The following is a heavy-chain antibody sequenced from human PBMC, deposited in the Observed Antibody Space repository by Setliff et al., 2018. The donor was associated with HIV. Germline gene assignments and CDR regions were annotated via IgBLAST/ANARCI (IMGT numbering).Heavy chain of an antibody. CDR3: ARAVVPTYYDVLTGYVYYMDV. CDR2: IIPIFDTT. Sequence: GASVKVSCKASGGRFSNYGISWVRQAPGQGLEWMGGIIPIFDTTNYAQMFQGRVTMTADESTSTAYMELSSLRSEDTAVYYCARAVVPTYYDVLTGYVYYMDVWGKGTTVTVSS. V-gene: IGHV1-69*13. J-gene: IGHJ6*03. CDR1: GGRFSNYG. D-gene: IGHD3-9*01.